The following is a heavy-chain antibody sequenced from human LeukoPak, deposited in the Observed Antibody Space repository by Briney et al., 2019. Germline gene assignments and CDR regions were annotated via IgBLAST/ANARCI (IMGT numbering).Heavy chain of an antibody. V-gene: IGHV1-18*01. D-gene: IGHD6-13*01. CDR3: ARDVLPGTAAPSWFDP. CDR1: GYTFTSYG. Sequence: GASVKVSRKASGYTFTSYGISWVRQAPGQGLEWMGWISAYNGNINYAQKLQGRITMTTDTSTSTAYMELRSLRSDDTAVFYCARDVLPGTAAPSWFDPWGLGTLVTVSS. J-gene: IGHJ5*02. CDR2: ISAYNGNI.